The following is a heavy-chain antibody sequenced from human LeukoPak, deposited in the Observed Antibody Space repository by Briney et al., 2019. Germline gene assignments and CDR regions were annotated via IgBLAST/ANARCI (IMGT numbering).Heavy chain of an antibody. CDR1: GFTFNNYS. CDR3: ARISMIRGVTWYYYYMDV. CDR2: ISNTSVTI. Sequence: GGSLRLSCAASGFTFNNYSMNRVRQAPGKGLEWVSYISNTSVTISYADSVKGRFTISRDNAKNSLYLQMNSLRVEDTAVYYCARISMIRGVTWYYYYMDVWGKGTTVTVSS. V-gene: IGHV3-48*01. D-gene: IGHD3-10*01. J-gene: IGHJ6*03.